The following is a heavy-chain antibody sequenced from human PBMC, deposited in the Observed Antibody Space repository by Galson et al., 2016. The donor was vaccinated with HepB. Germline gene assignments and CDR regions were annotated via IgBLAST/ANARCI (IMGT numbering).Heavy chain of an antibody. Sequence: SLRLSCAASGFTFSNHWMHWVRQAPGKGLEWVANIKPDGSEKYYVDSVKGRFTISRDKSSNTLYLQMNTLIAEDTAVYYCAKGRRSGCSSTSCYPFDYWGQGTLVTVSS. CDR2: IKPDGSEK. J-gene: IGHJ4*02. CDR1: GFTFSNHW. V-gene: IGHV3-7*03. D-gene: IGHD2-2*01. CDR3: AKGRRSGCSSTSCYPFDY.